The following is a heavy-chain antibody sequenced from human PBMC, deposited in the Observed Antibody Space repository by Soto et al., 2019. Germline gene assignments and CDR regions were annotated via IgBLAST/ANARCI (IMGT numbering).Heavy chain of an antibody. CDR1: GGTFSSYS. CDR3: ARSMIVVVITTSAFDI. D-gene: IGHD3-22*01. V-gene: IGHV1-69*13. Sequence: SVNVSCKPSGGTFSSYSISWGREAPGQGLEWMGGIIPIFGTANYAQKFQGRVTITADESTSTAYMELSSLRSEDTAVYYCARSMIVVVITTSAFDIWGQGTMVTVSS. CDR2: IIPIFGTA. J-gene: IGHJ3*02.